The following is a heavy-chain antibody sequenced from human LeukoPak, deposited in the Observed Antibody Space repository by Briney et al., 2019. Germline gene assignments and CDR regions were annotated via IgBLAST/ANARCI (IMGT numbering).Heavy chain of an antibody. CDR1: GYSFTSYW. D-gene: IGHD2-15*01. CDR3: ARSGYCSGGSCFVDNWFDP. CDR2: IYPGDSDT. V-gene: IGHV5-51*01. J-gene: IGHJ5*02. Sequence: GESLQISCKGSGYSFTSYWIGWVRPMPGKGLEWMGIIYPGDSDTRYSPSFQGQVTISADKSISTAYLQWSSLKASDTAMYYCARSGYCSGGSCFVDNWFDPWGQGTLVTISS.